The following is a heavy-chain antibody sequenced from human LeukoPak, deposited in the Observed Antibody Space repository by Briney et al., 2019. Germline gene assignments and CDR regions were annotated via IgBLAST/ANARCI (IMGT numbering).Heavy chain of an antibody. Sequence: SGGSLRLSCAASGSTVSSNYMSWVRQAPGKGLEWVPVIYSGGSTYYADSVKGRFTISRDNSKHTLYLQMNSLRVEDTAVYYCARDRLYSSSSEDYWGQGTLVTVSS. CDR3: ARDRLYSSSSEDY. D-gene: IGHD6-6*01. CDR1: GSTVSSNY. J-gene: IGHJ4*02. CDR2: IYSGGST. V-gene: IGHV3-53*01.